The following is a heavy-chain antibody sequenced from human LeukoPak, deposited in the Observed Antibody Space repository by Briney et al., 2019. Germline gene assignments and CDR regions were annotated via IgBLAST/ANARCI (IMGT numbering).Heavy chain of an antibody. V-gene: IGHV3-20*04. CDR3: AREGVIQLWSPGDQTYYYYYMDV. CDR1: GFTFDDYG. D-gene: IGHD5-18*01. Sequence: PGGSLRLSCAASGFTFDDYGMSWVRQAPGKGLEWVSGINWNGGSTGYADSVKGRFTISRDNAKNSLYLQMNSLRAEDTALYYCAREGVIQLWSPGDQTYYYYYMDVWGKGTTVTVSS. CDR2: INWNGGST. J-gene: IGHJ6*03.